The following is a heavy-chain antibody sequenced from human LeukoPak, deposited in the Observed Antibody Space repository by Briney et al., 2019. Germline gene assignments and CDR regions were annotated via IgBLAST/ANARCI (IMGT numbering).Heavy chain of an antibody. CDR2: IYSGGST. Sequence: GGSLRLSCAASGFTVSSNYMSRVRQAPGKGLEWVSVIYSGGSTYYADSVKGRFTISRDNSKNTLYLQMNSLRAEDTAVYYCASYVDTAMAAGVAFDIWGQGTMVTVSS. V-gene: IGHV3-53*01. CDR3: ASYVDTAMAAGVAFDI. J-gene: IGHJ3*02. CDR1: GFTVSSNY. D-gene: IGHD5-18*01.